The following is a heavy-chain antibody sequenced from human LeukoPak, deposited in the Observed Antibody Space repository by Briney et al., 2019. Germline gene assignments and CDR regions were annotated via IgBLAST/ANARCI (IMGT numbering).Heavy chain of an antibody. CDR1: GFTFSSYE. CDR3: AELGITMVGGV. CDR2: ISSSGSTV. J-gene: IGHJ6*04. D-gene: IGHD3-10*02. V-gene: IGHV3-48*03. Sequence: GGSLRLSCAASGFTFSSYEMNWVRQAPGKGLEWVSYISSSGSTVYYADSVKGRFTISRDNAKNSLYLQMNSLRAEDTAVYYCAELGITMVGGVWGKGTTVTISS.